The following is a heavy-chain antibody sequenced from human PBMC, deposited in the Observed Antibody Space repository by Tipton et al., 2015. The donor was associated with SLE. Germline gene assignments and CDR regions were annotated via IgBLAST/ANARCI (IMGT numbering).Heavy chain of an antibody. CDR3: AISLYYYDSSGYSPFVY. V-gene: IGHV1-8*02. J-gene: IGHJ4*02. D-gene: IGHD3-22*01. CDR1: GYTFTSYD. CDR2: MNPNSGNT. Sequence: QVQLVQSGAEVKKPGASVKVSCKASGYTFTSYDINWVRQATGQGLEWMGWMNPNSGNTGYAQKFQGRVTMTRNTSVSTAYMELSSLRSEDTAVYYCAISLYYYDSSGYSPFVYWGQGTLVTVSS.